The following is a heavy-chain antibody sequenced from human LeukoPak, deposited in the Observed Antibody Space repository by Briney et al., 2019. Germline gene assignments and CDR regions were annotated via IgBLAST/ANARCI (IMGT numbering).Heavy chain of an antibody. Sequence: GGSLRLSCAASGFAVSSHYMSWVRQAPGKGLEWVAVISYDGSNKYYADSVKGRFTISRDNSKNTLYLQMNSLRAEDTAVYYCARDSSGWYRQIDYWGQGTLVTVSS. J-gene: IGHJ4*02. CDR1: GFAVSSHY. V-gene: IGHV3-30-3*01. D-gene: IGHD6-19*01. CDR3: ARDSSGWYRQIDY. CDR2: ISYDGSNK.